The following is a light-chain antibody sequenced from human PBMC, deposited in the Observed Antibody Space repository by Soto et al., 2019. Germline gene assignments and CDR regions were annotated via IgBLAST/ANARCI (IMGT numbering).Light chain of an antibody. CDR3: QQSYFHTWT. V-gene: IGKV1-39*01. J-gene: IGKJ1*01. CDR2: HAS. Sequence: DIQMTQSPSSLSASVGDRVTITCRANQDIIGYLNWYQQKPGKAPKLLIYHASILQTGVPSRFSGGYSGTEFTLTIASLQPDDFVTYYCQQSYFHTWTFGRGTKVEI. CDR1: QDIIGY.